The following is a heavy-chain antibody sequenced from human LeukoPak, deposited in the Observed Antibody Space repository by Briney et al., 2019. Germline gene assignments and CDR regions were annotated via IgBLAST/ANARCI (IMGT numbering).Heavy chain of an antibody. CDR1: GVSISTYY. CDR2: IYYSGST. J-gene: IGHJ4*02. Sequence: PSETLSLTCSASGVSISTYYWSWIRRPPGKGLEWISNIYYSGSTNYNPYLKRRVTISVDTSKNQYSLKLSSVTAADTAVYYCARANYFDFWGQGTLVTVSS. V-gene: IGHV4-59*01. CDR3: ARANYFDF.